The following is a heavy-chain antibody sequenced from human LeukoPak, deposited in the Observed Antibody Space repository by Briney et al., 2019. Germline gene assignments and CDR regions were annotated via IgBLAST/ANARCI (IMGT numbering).Heavy chain of an antibody. J-gene: IGHJ4*02. CDR2: ISGSGGST. D-gene: IGHD3-22*01. Sequence: GGSLRLSCAASGFTFSSYAMSWARQAPGKGLEWVSAISGSGGSTYYADSVKGRFTISRDDSKNTLYLQMNSLRAEDTAVYYCANRAYDSSGYYFDYWGQGTLVTVSS. CDR3: ANRAYDSSGYYFDY. V-gene: IGHV3-23*01. CDR1: GFTFSSYA.